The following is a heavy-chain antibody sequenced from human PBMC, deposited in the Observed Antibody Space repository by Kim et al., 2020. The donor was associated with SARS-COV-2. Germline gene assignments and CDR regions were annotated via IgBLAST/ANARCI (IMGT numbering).Heavy chain of an antibody. CDR3: ASKRRGGYGDAHWF. CDR1: GFTFTTYN. V-gene: IGHV3-48*02. CDR2: ISSGSSTI. Sequence: GGSLRLSCAASGFTFTTYNMNWVRQAPGKGLEWVAYISSGSSTILYADSVKGRFTISRDNAKKKLFLQLHSLREEDTAMYYYASKRRGGYGDAHWF. D-gene: IGHD4-17*01. J-gene: IGHJ5*01.